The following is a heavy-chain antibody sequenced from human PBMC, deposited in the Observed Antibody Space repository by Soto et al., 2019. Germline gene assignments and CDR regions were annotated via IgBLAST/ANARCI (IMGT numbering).Heavy chain of an antibody. V-gene: IGHV3-23*01. CDR3: AKDSFGYSSSGDWFDP. D-gene: IGHD6-13*01. CDR2: ISGSGGST. CDR1: GFTFSSYA. Sequence: PGGSLRLSCAASGFTFSSYAMSWVRQAPGKGLEWVSAISGSGGSTYYADSVKGRFTISRDNSKNTLYLQMNSLRAEDTAVYYCAKDSFGYSSSGDWFDPWGQGTLVTVSS. J-gene: IGHJ5*02.